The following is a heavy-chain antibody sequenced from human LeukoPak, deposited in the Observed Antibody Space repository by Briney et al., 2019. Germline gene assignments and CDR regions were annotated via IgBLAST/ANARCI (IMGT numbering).Heavy chain of an antibody. V-gene: IGHV4-4*07. CDR3: ARDFYDFWSGYYTEYYYYYMVV. CDR1: GGSISSYY. J-gene: IGHJ6*03. D-gene: IGHD3-3*01. CDR2: IYTSGST. Sequence: SETLSLTCTVSGGSISSYYWSWIRQPAGKGLEWIGCIYTSGSTNYNPSLKSRVTMSVDTSKNQFSLKLSSVTAADTAVYYCARDFYDFWSGYYTEYYYYYMVVWGKGTTVTDSS.